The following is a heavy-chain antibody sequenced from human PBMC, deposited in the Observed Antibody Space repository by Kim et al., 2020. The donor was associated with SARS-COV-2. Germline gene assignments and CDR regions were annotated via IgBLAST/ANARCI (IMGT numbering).Heavy chain of an antibody. CDR1: GFTFSSYG. J-gene: IGHJ4*02. Sequence: GGSLRLSCAASGFTFSSYGMHWVRQAPGKGLEWVAVIWYDGSNKYYADSVKGRFTISRDNSKNTLYLQMNSLRAEDTAVYYCARDLGPKLERNSPFDYWGQGTLVTVSS. CDR2: IWYDGSNK. D-gene: IGHD1-1*01. CDR3: ARDLGPKLERNSPFDY. V-gene: IGHV3-33*01.